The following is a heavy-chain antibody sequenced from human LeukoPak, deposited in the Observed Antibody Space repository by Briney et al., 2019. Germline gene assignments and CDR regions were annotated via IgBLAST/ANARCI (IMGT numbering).Heavy chain of an antibody. Sequence: GGSLRLSCAASGFTFSNYNINWVRQAPGKGLEWVSSISTSSSYIFYADSVKGRFTISRDNAKNSLYLQMNSLRAEDTAVYYCARDPERFGEYPGDYWGQGTLVTVSS. V-gene: IGHV3-21*01. CDR2: ISTSSSYI. J-gene: IGHJ4*02. CDR1: GFTFSNYN. CDR3: ARDPERFGEYPGDY. D-gene: IGHD3-10*01.